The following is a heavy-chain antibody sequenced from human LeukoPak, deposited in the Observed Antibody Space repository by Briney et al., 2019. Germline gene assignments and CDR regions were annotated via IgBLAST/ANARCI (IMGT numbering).Heavy chain of an antibody. J-gene: IGHJ4*02. Sequence: ASVKVSCKASGYIFTSYGISWLRQSPGQGLEWVGWISAYNGNANFAQKLQGRVSMTTDTSTSTVYMELRSLSSDDTAMYYCVRDGNDVMDYWGQGTLVTVSS. CDR1: GYIFTSYG. V-gene: IGHV1-18*01. CDR3: VRDGNDVMDY. CDR2: ISAYNGNA. D-gene: IGHD3-16*01.